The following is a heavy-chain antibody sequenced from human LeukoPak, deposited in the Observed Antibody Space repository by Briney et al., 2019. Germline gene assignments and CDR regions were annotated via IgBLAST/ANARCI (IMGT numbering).Heavy chain of an antibody. CDR3: ARRRDFFDY. Sequence: GGSLRLSCAASGFTLSDYYMSWIRQAPGKGLEWVSYISSSGSTIDYADSVKGRFTISRDDAKNSLYLQMSSLRAEDTAVYYCARRRDFFDYWGQGTLVTVSS. J-gene: IGHJ4*02. V-gene: IGHV3-11*01. CDR2: ISSSGSTI. CDR1: GFTLSDYY.